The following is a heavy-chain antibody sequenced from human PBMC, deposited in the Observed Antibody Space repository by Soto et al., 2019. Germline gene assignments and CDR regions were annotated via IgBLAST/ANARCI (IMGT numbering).Heavy chain of an antibody. J-gene: IGHJ6*01. Sequence: SETLSLTCTVSVGSISSTSYSLGWILQPPGKGLEGIGNIYYSWTTYYNPSLKSRVTISLEPSKNQFYLRLNSVTAADTAVYYCAPIRRDVVVVAAAAKRRSFDYYYVMDVWAQGTTVT. CDR2: IYYSWTT. CDR1: VGSISSTSYS. D-gene: IGHD2-2*01. CDR3: APIRRDVVVVAAAAKRRSFDYYYVMDV. V-gene: IGHV4-39*01.